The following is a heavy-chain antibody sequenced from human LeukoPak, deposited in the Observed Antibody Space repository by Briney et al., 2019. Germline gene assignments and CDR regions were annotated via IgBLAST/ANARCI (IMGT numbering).Heavy chain of an antibody. D-gene: IGHD6-19*01. CDR1: GFTFSSYD. CDR3: AKPMQPYSSAWSAPFDY. J-gene: IGHJ4*02. V-gene: IGHV3-23*01. CDR2: LTGGGSKT. Sequence: GGSLRLSCAASGFTFSSYDMNWVRQAPGKGLEWVSGLTGGGSKTYYVDSVKGRFTISRDNSKSTLYLHMNSLRAEDTAIYYCAKPMQPYSSAWSAPFDYWGQGTLATVSS.